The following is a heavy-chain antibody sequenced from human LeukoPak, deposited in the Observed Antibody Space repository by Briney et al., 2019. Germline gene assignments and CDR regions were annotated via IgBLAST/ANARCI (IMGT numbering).Heavy chain of an antibody. J-gene: IGHJ3*02. Sequence: GGSLRLSCAASGFTFDDYAMHWVRQAPGKGLEWASGISWNSGSIGYADSVKGRFTISRDNAKNSLYLQMNSLRAEDTAVYYCARRTTEYAFDIWGQGTMVTVSS. V-gene: IGHV3-9*01. CDR1: GFTFDDYA. CDR3: ARRTTEYAFDI. D-gene: IGHD1-14*01. CDR2: ISWNSGSI.